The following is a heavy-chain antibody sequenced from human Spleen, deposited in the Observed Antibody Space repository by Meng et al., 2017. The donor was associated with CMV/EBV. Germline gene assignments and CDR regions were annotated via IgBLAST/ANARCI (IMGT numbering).Heavy chain of an antibody. CDR3: ATLYQPKTYYYYGMDA. CDR2: ISSSATTI. D-gene: IGHD2-2*01. Sequence: GESLKISCAASGFTLRNFEMNWVRHAPGKGLEWVSYISSSATTIYYADSVKGRFTISRDNAKNSLYLQMNSLKAEDTAVYYCATLYQPKTYYYYGMDAWGQGTTVTVSS. J-gene: IGHJ6*02. CDR1: GFTLRNFE. V-gene: IGHV3-48*03.